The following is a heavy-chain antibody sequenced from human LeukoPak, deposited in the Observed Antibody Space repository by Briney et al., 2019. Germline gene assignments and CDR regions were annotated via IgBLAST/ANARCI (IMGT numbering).Heavy chain of an antibody. Sequence: GESLKVSCKGSGYNFTNYWIGWVRQMPGEGLEWMGIIYPGDSDTRYSPFFQGQVTISADKSASTAYLQWSSLKASDTALYYCARRKYSSSWYNAFDIWGQGTMVTVSS. CDR3: ARRKYSSSWYNAFDI. CDR2: IYPGDSDT. D-gene: IGHD6-13*01. J-gene: IGHJ3*02. CDR1: GYNFTNYW. V-gene: IGHV5-51*01.